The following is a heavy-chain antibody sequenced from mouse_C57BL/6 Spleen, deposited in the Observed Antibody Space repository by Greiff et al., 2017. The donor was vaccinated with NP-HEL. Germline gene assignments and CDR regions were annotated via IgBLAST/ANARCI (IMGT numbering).Heavy chain of an antibody. CDR2: IDPSDSYT. V-gene: IGHV1-50*01. CDR1: GYTFTSYW. CDR3: ASGRLRFAY. D-gene: IGHD2-4*01. Sequence: QVHVKQPGAELVKPGASVKLSCKASGYTFTSYWMQWVEQRPGQGLEWIGEIDPSDSYTNYNQKFKGKATLTVDTSSSTAYMQLSSLTSEDSAVYYCASGRLRFAYWGQGTLVTVSA. J-gene: IGHJ3*01.